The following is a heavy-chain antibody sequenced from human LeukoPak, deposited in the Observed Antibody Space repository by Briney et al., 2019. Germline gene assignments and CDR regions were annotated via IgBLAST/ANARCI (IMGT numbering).Heavy chain of an antibody. J-gene: IGHJ4*02. CDR3: ATYRVRHLNSLDY. Sequence: GGSLRLSCVASEFTFSTYWMTWVRQAPGKGLEWVANINQDGSEKKYVDSGKGGYTVSRDNAKNSLFLQMNSLRAEDTAVYYCATYRVRHLNSLDYWGRGTLVSVSS. D-gene: IGHD3-16*02. CDR2: INQDGSEK. V-gene: IGHV3-7*03. CDR1: EFTFSTYW.